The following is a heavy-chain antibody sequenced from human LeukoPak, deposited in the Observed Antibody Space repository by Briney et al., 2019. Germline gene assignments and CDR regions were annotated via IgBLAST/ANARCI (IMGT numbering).Heavy chain of an antibody. CDR1: GYTFTIHG. CDR3: ARGNCGGDCYSFDY. V-gene: IGHV1-18*01. J-gene: IGHJ4*02. Sequence: GASVKVSCKASGYTFTIHGIIWVRQAPGQGLEWMAWISAYNGNTNYAQKLQGRVTVTTETSPSTAYMELRSLRSDDTAVYYCARGNCGGDCYSFDYWGQGTLVTVSS. CDR2: ISAYNGNT. D-gene: IGHD2-21*02.